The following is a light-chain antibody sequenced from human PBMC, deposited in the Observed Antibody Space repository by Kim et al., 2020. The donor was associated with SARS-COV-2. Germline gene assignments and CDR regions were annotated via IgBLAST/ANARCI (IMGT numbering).Light chain of an antibody. J-gene: IGLJ1*01. V-gene: IGLV3-1*01. CDR2: QDS. CDR3: QAWDSNTGV. CDR1: GLGDKY. Sequence: SYELTQPPSVSVSPGQTATITCSGDGLGDKYVCWFQQKPGQSPVMVIYQDSRRPSGIPERFSGFNSGNTATLTIRGTQAIDEADYYCQAWDSNTGVFGTG.